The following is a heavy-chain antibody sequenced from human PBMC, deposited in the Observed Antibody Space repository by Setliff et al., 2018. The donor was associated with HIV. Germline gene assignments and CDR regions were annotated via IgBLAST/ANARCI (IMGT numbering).Heavy chain of an antibody. J-gene: IGHJ3*02. D-gene: IGHD1-26*01. CDR2: ISPYNGDT. CDR3: ARASGGNSVENGFDI. Sequence: ASVKVSCKASGYPFTSYGLCWVRQAPGQGLEWMGWISPYNGDTYYAQKFHGRVTMTTDTSTRTAYMEMRGLTYDDTAVYYCARASGGNSVENGFDIWGQGTMVTVSS. CDR1: GYPFTSYG. V-gene: IGHV1-18*01.